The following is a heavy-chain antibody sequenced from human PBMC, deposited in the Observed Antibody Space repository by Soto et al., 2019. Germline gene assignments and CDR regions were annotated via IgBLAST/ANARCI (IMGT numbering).Heavy chain of an antibody. CDR1: GFSLKNYA. CDR3: ARDCSSSSCSVWRY. Sequence: EVQLLESGGNLVQPGGSLRLSCAASGFSLKNYAMTWVRQAPGKGLEWASGITGSGDKTYYADSVKGRFIISRDNSENTLYLQMNSLRAEDTALYYCARDCSSSSCSVWRYWGQGTQVTVSS. J-gene: IGHJ4*02. CDR2: ITGSGDKT. V-gene: IGHV3-23*01. D-gene: IGHD2-2*01.